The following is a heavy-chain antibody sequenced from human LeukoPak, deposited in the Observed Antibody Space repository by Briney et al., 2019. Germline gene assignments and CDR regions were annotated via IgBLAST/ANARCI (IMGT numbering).Heavy chain of an antibody. J-gene: IGHJ4*02. V-gene: IGHV4-39*07. CDR3: ARDAGGDFDY. Sequence: SETLSLTCTVSGGSISSGSYYWSWIRQPPGKGLEWIGEINHSGSTNYNPSLKSRVTMSVDTSKNQFSLKLSSVTAADTAVYYCARDAGGDFDYWGQGTLVTVSS. CDR1: GGSISSGSYY. D-gene: IGHD3-16*01. CDR2: INHSGST.